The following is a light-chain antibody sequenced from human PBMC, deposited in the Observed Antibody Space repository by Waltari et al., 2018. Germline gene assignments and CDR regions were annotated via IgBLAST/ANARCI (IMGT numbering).Light chain of an antibody. CDR2: WAS. J-gene: IGKJ1*01. Sequence: DIVMTQSPDSLPVSLGERATINCKSSQSVLSSSDNKNYLSWYQQKPGQPPKLLIYWASTRESGVPDRLSGSGSGTDFTLTISTLQAEDVAVYYCHQYYSSLQTFGQGTKVEIK. V-gene: IGKV4-1*01. CDR3: HQYYSSLQT. CDR1: QSVLSSSDNKNY.